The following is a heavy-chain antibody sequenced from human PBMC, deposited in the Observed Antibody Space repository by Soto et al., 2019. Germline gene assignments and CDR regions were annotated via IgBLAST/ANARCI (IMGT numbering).Heavy chain of an antibody. D-gene: IGHD5-18*01. CDR1: GVTVSSNY. Sequence: EVQLVESGGGLVQPGGSLRLSCAASGVTVSSNYMSWVRQAPGKGLEWVSVIYSGGSTYYADSVKGRFTISRDNSKNTLDLQMHSLRAEDTAVYYCARHGYNYGGGYFDYWGQGTLVTVSS. CDR3: ARHGYNYGGGYFDY. J-gene: IGHJ4*02. CDR2: IYSGGST. V-gene: IGHV3-66*04.